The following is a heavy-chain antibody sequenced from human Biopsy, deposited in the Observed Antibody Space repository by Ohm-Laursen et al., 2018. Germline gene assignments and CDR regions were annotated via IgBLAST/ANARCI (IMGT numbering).Heavy chain of an antibody. Sequence: SLRLSCTASGFSFSGYHMRWIRQAPGRGLEWVSYISGGGTIYYGDSMKGRVTISRDNAKNSLYLQMHSLRAEDTAVYYCARDTRWGPYSMDVWGQGTTVTVSS. D-gene: IGHD4-23*01. CDR1: GFSFSGYH. CDR2: ISGGGTI. V-gene: IGHV3-11*01. J-gene: IGHJ6*02. CDR3: ARDTRWGPYSMDV.